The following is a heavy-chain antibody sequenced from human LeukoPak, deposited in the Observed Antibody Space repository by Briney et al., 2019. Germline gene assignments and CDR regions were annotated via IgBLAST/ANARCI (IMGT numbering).Heavy chain of an antibody. D-gene: IGHD3-10*01. V-gene: IGHV1-69*10. CDR1: GGTFSSFA. CDR2: IIPILRTA. CDR3: AGETGIDYYGSGSYRLTGWFDP. J-gene: IGHJ5*02. Sequence: SVKVSCKASGGTFSSFAISWVRQAPGQGLEWMGGIIPILRTANYAQKFQGRVTITADKSTSTAYMELSSLRSEDTAVYYCAGETGIDYYGSGSYRLTGWFDPWGQGTLVTVSS.